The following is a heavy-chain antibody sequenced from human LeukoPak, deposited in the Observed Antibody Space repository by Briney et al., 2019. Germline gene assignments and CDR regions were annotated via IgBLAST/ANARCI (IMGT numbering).Heavy chain of an antibody. CDR1: GLTFSSYW. V-gene: IGHV3-7*02. J-gene: IGHJ4*02. CDR3: ARLDWRGY. CDR2: IKQDGSEK. Sequence: GGSLRLSCAASGLTFSSYWMSWVRQAPGKGLEWVANIKQDGSEKYHVDSVKGRFTISRDNAKKSLYLQMNSLRTEDTAVYYCARLDWRGYWGQGTLVTVSS. D-gene: IGHD2-21*01.